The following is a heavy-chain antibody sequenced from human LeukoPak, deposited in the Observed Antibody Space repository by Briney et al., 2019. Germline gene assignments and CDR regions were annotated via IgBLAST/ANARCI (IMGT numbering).Heavy chain of an antibody. Sequence: SETLSLTCTVSGDSISSSSYYWGWIRQPPGKGLEWIGSIYYSGSTYYNPSLKSRVTISVDTSKNQFSLKLSSVTAADTAVYYCARFWRSSWYLDYWGEGGMVTVSS. V-gene: IGHV4-39*01. CDR1: GDSISSSSYY. D-gene: IGHD6-13*01. J-gene: IGHJ4*02. CDR3: ARFWRSSWYLDY. CDR2: IYYSGST.